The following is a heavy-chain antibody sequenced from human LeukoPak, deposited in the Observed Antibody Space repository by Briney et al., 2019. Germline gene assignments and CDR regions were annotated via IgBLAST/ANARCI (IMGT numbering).Heavy chain of an antibody. D-gene: IGHD2-15*01. J-gene: IGHJ4*02. V-gene: IGHV4-39*06. CDR3: ARDSAATGDYFDY. CDR1: GGSISSSSYY. CDR2: IYYSGST. Sequence: SETLSLTCTVSGGSISSSSYYWGWIRQPPGKGLEWIGSIYYSGSTYYNPSLKSRVTISVDTSKNQFPLKLSSVTAADTAVYYCARDSAATGDYFDYWGQGTLVTISS.